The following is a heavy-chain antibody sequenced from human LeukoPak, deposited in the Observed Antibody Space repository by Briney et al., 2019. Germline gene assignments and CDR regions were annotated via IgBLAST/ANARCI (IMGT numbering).Heavy chain of an antibody. J-gene: IGHJ4*02. Sequence: GGSLRLSCAASGFTVSSNYMSWVRQAPGKGLEWVSVIYSGGSTYYADSVKGRFTISRDNSKNTLYLQMNSLRAEDTAVYYCARDTGPERMGDYWGQGTLVTVSS. D-gene: IGHD1-14*01. CDR3: ARDTGPERMGDY. CDR1: GFTVSSNY. V-gene: IGHV3-53*01. CDR2: IYSGGST.